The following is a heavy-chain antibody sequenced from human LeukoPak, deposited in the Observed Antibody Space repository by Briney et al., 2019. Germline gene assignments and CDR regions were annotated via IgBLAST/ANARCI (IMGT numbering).Heavy chain of an antibody. CDR3: ARVVSVTSNAFDI. J-gene: IGHJ3*02. V-gene: IGHV4-38-2*02. CDR2: IYQSGSS. D-gene: IGHD4-17*01. Sequence: SETLSLTCIVSGYSISNGYYWGWIRQPPGKGLEWIGSIYQSGSSYYNPSLKSRVTISVDTSKDQFSLKLSSVTAADTAVYYCARVVSVTSNAFDIWGQGTMVAVSS. CDR1: GYSISNGYY.